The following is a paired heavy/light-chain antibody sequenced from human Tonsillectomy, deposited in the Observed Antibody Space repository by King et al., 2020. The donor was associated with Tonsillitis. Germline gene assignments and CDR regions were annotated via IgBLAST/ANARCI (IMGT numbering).Heavy chain of an antibody. V-gene: IGHV3-30*04. J-gene: IGHJ6*02. CDR1: GFIFKTYT. CDR3: ARDLVPVPGYTSYCGFDV. Sequence: QVQLVESGGGVVQPGRSLSLSCATSGFIFKTYTMHWVRQAPGKGLEWVALISFEGSTKLYADSVKGRFTISRDNSANRQYLQMNSLSGEDTAVYYCARDLVPVPGYTSYCGFDVWGQGTTVTVS. D-gene: IGHD5-18*01. CDR2: ISFEGSTK.
Light chain of an antibody. CDR3: QQYDNLPLT. V-gene: IGKV1-33*01. J-gene: IGKJ4*01. CDR2: DVS. CDR1: QDIRKY. Sequence: DVQMTQSPSSLSASVGDRVTITCQASQDIRKYLNWYQQKPGKAPKLLIYDVSNLETGVPSRFSGSGSGTDFTFTISSLQPEDIATYYCQQYDNLPLTFAGGTKVEIK.